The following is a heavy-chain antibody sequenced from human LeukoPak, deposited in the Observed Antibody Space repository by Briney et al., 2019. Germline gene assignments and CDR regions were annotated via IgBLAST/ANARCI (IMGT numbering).Heavy chain of an antibody. Sequence: SETLSLTCTVSGGSISSYYWSWIRQPPGKGLEWIGYIYYTGSTNCNPSLKSRVTISVDTSKNQFSLKLSSATAADTAVYYCARWYYYDSSGAVDYWGQGTLVTVSS. J-gene: IGHJ4*02. CDR3: ARWYYYDSSGAVDY. CDR1: GGSISSYY. CDR2: IYYTGST. D-gene: IGHD3-22*01. V-gene: IGHV4-59*01.